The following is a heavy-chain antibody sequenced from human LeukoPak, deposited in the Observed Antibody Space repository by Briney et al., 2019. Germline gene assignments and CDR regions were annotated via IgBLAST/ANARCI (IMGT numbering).Heavy chain of an antibody. CDR1: GGTFSSYA. CDR3: AHRGSSSWYGGNYFDY. J-gene: IGHJ4*02. CDR2: IIPIFGTA. D-gene: IGHD6-13*01. V-gene: IGHV1-69*13. Sequence: SVKVSCKASGGTFSSYAISWVRQAPGQGLEWMGGIIPIFGTANYAQKFQGRVTITADESTSTAYMELSSLRSEDTAVYYCAHRGSSSWYGGNYFDYWGREPWSPSPQ.